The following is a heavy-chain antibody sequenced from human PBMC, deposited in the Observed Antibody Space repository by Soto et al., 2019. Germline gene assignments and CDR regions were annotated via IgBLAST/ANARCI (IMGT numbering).Heavy chain of an antibody. Sequence: QVQLVQSGAEVKKPGSSVKVSCKASGGTFSSYAISWVRQAPGQGLEWMGGIIPIFGTANYAQKFQGRVTITADEGTSTAYMELRSLRSDAAAVYCGARGRGYSGYDYGGGNFDFWGQGTLVTVSS. J-gene: IGHJ4*02. D-gene: IGHD5-12*01. CDR1: GGTFSSYA. V-gene: IGHV1-69*01. CDR3: ARGRGYSGYDYGGGNFDF. CDR2: IIPIFGTA.